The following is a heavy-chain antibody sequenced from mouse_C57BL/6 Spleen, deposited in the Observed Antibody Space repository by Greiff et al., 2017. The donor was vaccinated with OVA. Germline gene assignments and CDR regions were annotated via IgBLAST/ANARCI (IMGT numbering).Heavy chain of an antibody. J-gene: IGHJ2*01. V-gene: IGHV1-80*01. D-gene: IGHD4-1*01. CDR1: GYAFSSYW. CDR2: IYPGDGDT. Sequence: VQLQQSGAELVKPGASVKISCKASGYAFSSYWMNWVKQRPGKGLEWIGQIYPGDGDTNYNGKFKGKATLTADKSSSTAYMQLSSLTSEDSAVYFCARKLDWAYFDYWGQGTTLTVSS. CDR3: ARKLDWAYFDY.